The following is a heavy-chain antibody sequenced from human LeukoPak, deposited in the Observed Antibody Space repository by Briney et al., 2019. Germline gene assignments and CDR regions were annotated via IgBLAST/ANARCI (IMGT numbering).Heavy chain of an antibody. CDR2: GHHDGPT. CDR3: VRLLGYSSGRYRAGDWFDP. V-gene: IGHV4-38-2*02. CDR1: NYSIRSGYY. Sequence: SETMSLTCTVSNYSIRSGYYWGWIRQPPGKGLEGIGSGHHDGPTFYNPSLKSRATISIDTSKNQFSLKLSSVTAADTAVYYCVRLLGYSSGRYRAGDWFDPWGQGTVVTVSS. D-gene: IGHD6-19*01. J-gene: IGHJ5*02.